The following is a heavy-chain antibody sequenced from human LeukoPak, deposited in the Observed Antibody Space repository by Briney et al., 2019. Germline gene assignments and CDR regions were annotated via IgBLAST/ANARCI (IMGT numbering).Heavy chain of an antibody. V-gene: IGHV4-59*01. CDR3: ARADSAYDAFDI. CDR1: GGSISSYY. D-gene: IGHD3-3*01. J-gene: IGHJ3*02. CDR2: IYYSGST. Sequence: PSETLSLTCTVSGGSISSYYWSWIRQPPGKGLEWIGYIYYSGSTNYNPSLKSRVTISVDTSKNQFSLKLNSVTAADTAVYYCARADSAYDAFDIWGQGTMVTVSS.